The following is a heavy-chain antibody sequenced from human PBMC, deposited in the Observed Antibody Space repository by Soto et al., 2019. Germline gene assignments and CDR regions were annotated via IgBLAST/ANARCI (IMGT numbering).Heavy chain of an antibody. CDR2: TIYRSGWSN. CDR1: GDTLFTNGVA. D-gene: IGHD3-3*02. CDR3: ARGRHSTFGF. Sequence: QVQLQQSGPGLVKPSQTLSLTCAISGDTLFTNGVAWNWIRLSPSRGLEWLGRTIYRSGWSNDYVTSLQGRITIDPDTSKNQSSLQLTSVTPEDTAVYFCARGRHSTFGFWGQGTVVTVSS. V-gene: IGHV6-1*01. J-gene: IGHJ3*01.